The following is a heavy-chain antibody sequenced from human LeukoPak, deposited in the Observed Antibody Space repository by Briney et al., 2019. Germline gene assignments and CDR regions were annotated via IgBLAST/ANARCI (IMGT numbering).Heavy chain of an antibody. Sequence: SETLSLTCAVSGGSVSSGSHYWSWIRQPPGKGLEWIGYIFYSGSTNYNPSLKSRVTISVDTSKNQFSLKLSSVTAADTAVYYCAREVEHNDAFDIWGQGTMVTVSS. CDR2: IFYSGST. V-gene: IGHV4-61*01. CDR3: AREVEHNDAFDI. J-gene: IGHJ3*02. CDR1: GGSVSSGSHY. D-gene: IGHD2-21*01.